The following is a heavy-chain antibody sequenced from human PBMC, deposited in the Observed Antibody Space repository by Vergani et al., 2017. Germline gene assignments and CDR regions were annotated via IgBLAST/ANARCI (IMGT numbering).Heavy chain of an antibody. CDR1: GDSVISTDYH. CDR3: ASKRGACRAAYCHSYDF. D-gene: IGHD2-15*01. V-gene: IGHV4-39*01. CDR2: MVYSGST. Sequence: QVQLQESGPGLVKPSETLSLTCTVSGDSVISTDYHRGWIRQPPGKGLEWIGSMVYSGSTSSNPSLESRISISFATPKNQFSLRLTAVTAAATAVYYCASKRGACRAAYCHSYDFWGPGTLVGVSS. J-gene: IGHJ4*02.